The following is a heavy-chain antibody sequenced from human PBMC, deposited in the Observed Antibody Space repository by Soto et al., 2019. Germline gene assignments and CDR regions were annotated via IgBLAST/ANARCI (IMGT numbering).Heavy chain of an antibody. J-gene: IGHJ4*02. CDR3: ARGGALSTSWYWGDGLDS. CDR2: IIPVFGTP. V-gene: IGHV1-69*06. D-gene: IGHD6-13*01. Sequence: QVQLEQSGSEVKKSGSSVKVSCKASGYSFSSRAITWVRRAPGQGLEWMGGIIPVFGTPSYAQKFQGRVTISADKSTNTSSLELRSLRSEDTAVYYCARGGALSTSWYWGDGLDSWGQGTQVTVSS. CDR1: GYSFSSRA.